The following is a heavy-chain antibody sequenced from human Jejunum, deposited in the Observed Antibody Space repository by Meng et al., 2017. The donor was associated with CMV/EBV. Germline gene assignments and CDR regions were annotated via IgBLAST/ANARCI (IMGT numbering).Heavy chain of an antibody. Sequence: ASGFTFNTSTMHWVRQAPGRGLEFVSAISGRGRSTFYADSVKGRFTISRDNSKNTLYLQMGSLRAEDMAVYYCAREELYQLPDGYWGQGTLVNVSS. CDR3: AREELYQLPDGY. D-gene: IGHD2-2*01. V-gene: IGHV3-64*02. J-gene: IGHJ4*02. CDR2: ISGRGRST. CDR1: GFTFNTST.